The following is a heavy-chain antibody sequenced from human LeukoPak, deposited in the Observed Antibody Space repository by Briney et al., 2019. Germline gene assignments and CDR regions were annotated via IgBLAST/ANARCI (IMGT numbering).Heavy chain of an antibody. D-gene: IGHD6-13*01. V-gene: IGHV3-7*01. CDR2: IKQDGSEK. CDR1: GFTFSSYW. Sequence: GGSLRLSCAASGFTFSSYWMSWVRQAPGKGLEWVANIKQDGSEKYYVDSVKGRFTISRDNAKNSLYLQMNSLRAEDTAVYYCARDLLYNSSWYGIGDYYYYYMDVWGKGTTVTVSS. J-gene: IGHJ6*03. CDR3: ARDLLYNSSWYGIGDYYYYYMDV.